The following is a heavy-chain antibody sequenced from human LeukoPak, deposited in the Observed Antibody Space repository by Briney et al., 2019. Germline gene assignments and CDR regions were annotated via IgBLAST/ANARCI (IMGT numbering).Heavy chain of an antibody. V-gene: IGHV3-30*18. CDR1: GFTFSSYG. CDR3: AKDILTGYYNVGDY. D-gene: IGHD3-9*01. J-gene: IGHJ4*02. CDR2: ISYDGSNK. Sequence: GGSLRLSCAASGFTFSSYGMHWVRQAPGKGLEWVAVISYDGSNKYYADSVKGRFTISRDNSKNTLYLHMNSLRAEDTAVYYCAKDILTGYYNVGDYWGQGTLVTVSS.